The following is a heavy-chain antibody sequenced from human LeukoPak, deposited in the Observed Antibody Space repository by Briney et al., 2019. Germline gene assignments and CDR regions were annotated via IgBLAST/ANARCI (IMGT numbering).Heavy chain of an antibody. CDR1: GGTFSSYA. D-gene: IGHD2-21*02. CDR3: AREGVVVTAIRAFDI. J-gene: IGHJ3*02. CDR2: IIPIFGTA. V-gene: IGHV1-69*05. Sequence: ASVKVSCKASGGTFSSYAISWVRQAPGQGLEWMGGIIPIFGTANYAQKFQGSVTITTDESTSAAYMELSSLRSEDTAVYYCAREGVVVTAIRAFDIWGQGTMVTVSS.